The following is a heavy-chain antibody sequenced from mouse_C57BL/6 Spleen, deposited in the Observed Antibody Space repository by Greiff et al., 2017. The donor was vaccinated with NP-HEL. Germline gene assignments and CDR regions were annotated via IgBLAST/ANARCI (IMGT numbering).Heavy chain of an antibody. CDR2: IDPETGGT. J-gene: IGHJ4*01. D-gene: IGHD1-1*02. Sequence: VQLQQSGAELVRPGASVTLSCKASGYTFTDYEMHWVKQTPVHGLEWIGAIDPETGGTAYNQKFKGKAILTADKSSSTAYMELRSLTSEDSAVYYCTRYYANGDYYAMDYWGQGTSVTVSS. V-gene: IGHV1-15*01. CDR1: GYTFTDYE. CDR3: TRYYANGDYYAMDY.